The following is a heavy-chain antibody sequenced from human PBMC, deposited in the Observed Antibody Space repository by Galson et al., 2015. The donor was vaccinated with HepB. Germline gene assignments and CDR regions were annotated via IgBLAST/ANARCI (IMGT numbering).Heavy chain of an antibody. CDR2: IYYSGST. Sequence: SETLSLTCTVSGGSIRNSSYYWGWIRQPPGKGLEWIGSIYYSGSTYDNPSLKSRVTISVDTSKNQFSLKLRSVTAADTAVYYCARSPFIHGSGPRWYFDYWGQGALVTVSS. V-gene: IGHV4-39*01. D-gene: IGHD3-10*01. J-gene: IGHJ4*02. CDR1: GGSIRNSSYY. CDR3: ARSPFIHGSGPRWYFDY.